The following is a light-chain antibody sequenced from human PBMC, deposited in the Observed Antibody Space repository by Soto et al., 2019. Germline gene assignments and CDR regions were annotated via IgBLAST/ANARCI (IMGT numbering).Light chain of an antibody. J-gene: IGLJ1*01. CDR2: EVS. Sequence: QAVVTQPASVSGSPGQSITFSCTGTSSDVGGYNSVSWYQQHPGKAPKLMIYEVSNRPSGVSNRFSGSKSGNTASLTISGLQAEDEADYYCSSYTSSSILYVFGSGTKLTVL. CDR3: SSYTSSSILYV. V-gene: IGLV2-14*01. CDR1: SSDVGGYNS.